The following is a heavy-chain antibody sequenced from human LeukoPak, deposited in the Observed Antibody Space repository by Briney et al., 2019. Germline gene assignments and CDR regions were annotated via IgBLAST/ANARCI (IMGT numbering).Heavy chain of an antibody. CDR3: AQDIEPMTTVVTPLGFDY. V-gene: IGHV3-9*01. CDR2: VSWNSDSI. CDR1: GFTVDDYA. Sequence: PGGSLRLSCAASGFTVDDYAMHWVRQAPGKGLEWVSGVSWNSDSIGYADSVKGRFTISRDNAKNSLYLQMNSLRAEDTALYYCAQDIEPMTTVVTPLGFDYWGQGTLVTVSS. D-gene: IGHD4-23*01. J-gene: IGHJ4*02.